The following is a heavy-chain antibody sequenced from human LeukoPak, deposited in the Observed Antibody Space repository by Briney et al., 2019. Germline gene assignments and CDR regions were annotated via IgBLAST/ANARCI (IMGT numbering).Heavy chain of an antibody. J-gene: IGHJ4*02. Sequence: GGSLRLSCAASGFTFDDYAMHWVRQAPGKGLEWVSGISWNSGSIGYADSVKGRFAISRDNAKNSLYLQMNSLRAEDTALYYCAKDIYYDILTGYVDYWGQGTLVTVSS. CDR3: AKDIYYDILTGYVDY. CDR2: ISWNSGSI. D-gene: IGHD3-9*01. V-gene: IGHV3-9*01. CDR1: GFTFDDYA.